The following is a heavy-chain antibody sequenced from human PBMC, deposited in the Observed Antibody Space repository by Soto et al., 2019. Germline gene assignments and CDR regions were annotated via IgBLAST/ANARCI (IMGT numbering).Heavy chain of an antibody. D-gene: IGHD6-19*01. V-gene: IGHV3-13*01. Sequence: EVQLVESGGGLVQPGGSLRLSCAVSGFTFSTYDMHWVRQTTGNGLEWVSGIDIAGGTYYPGSVKGRFTISRDNAKNSLYLQMNSLRVEDTAVYYSAREAITVGGTWWFDPWGQGTLVTVSS. CDR1: GFTFSTYD. CDR3: AREAITVGGTWWFDP. CDR2: IDIAGGT. J-gene: IGHJ5*02.